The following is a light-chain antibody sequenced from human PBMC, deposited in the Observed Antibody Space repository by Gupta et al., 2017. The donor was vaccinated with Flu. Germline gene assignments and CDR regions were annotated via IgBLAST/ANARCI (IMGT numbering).Light chain of an antibody. CDR1: HTINKNY. V-gene: IGKV3-20*01. Sequence: DRTSIHCVFSHTINKNYLAWYQQKPGQAPRLVIFGASTRATGIPDRFSGSGTGTDFTLAISSLEPDDVAVYYCQQYSGSPLTFGGGTRVEIE. CDR2: GAS. CDR3: QQYSGSPLT. J-gene: IGKJ4*01.